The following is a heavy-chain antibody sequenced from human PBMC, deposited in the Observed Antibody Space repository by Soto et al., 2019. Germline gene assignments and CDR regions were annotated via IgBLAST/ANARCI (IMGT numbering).Heavy chain of an antibody. V-gene: IGHV3-21*06. CDR1: GFTFSAYS. CDR3: ARDLLEGYGHARQPDY. CDR2: ITSSSTYI. Sequence: GGSLRLSCVASGFTFSAYSMSWVRQAPGQELEWVSSITSSSTYIYYTRSVEGRFTISRDDAKNSLHLQMNSLRAEDTAVYYCARDLLEGYGHARQPDYWGQGTLVTVSS. D-gene: IGHD5-18*01. J-gene: IGHJ4*02.